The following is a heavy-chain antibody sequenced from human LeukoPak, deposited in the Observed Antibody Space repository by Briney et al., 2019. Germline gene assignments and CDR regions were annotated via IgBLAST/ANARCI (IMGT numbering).Heavy chain of an antibody. CDR2: INPNSGGT. J-gene: IGHJ6*03. Sequence: ASVKVSCKASGYNFIGYYMHWVRQAPGQGLEWMGWINPNSGGTNYAQKFQGRVTMTRDTSISTASMELSRLRSDGTAVYYCARVGREADSSFMDYYYYMDVWGKGTTVTVSS. D-gene: IGHD6-19*01. CDR1: GYNFIGYY. V-gene: IGHV1-2*02. CDR3: ARVGREADSSFMDYYYYMDV.